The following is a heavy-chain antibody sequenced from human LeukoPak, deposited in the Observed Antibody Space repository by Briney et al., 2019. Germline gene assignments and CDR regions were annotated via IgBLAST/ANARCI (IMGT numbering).Heavy chain of an antibody. Sequence: PSETLSLICTVSGDSISSYYWIWIRQPPGKGLEWIGYISYSGSTNSNPSLKSRITISIDTSKNQFSLNLSSVTAADTAVYYCARVGRGDYVWGSYSFDYWGQGTLVTVSS. D-gene: IGHD3-16*01. CDR2: ISYSGST. CDR1: GDSISSYY. CDR3: ARVGRGDYVWGSYSFDY. V-gene: IGHV4-59*01. J-gene: IGHJ4*02.